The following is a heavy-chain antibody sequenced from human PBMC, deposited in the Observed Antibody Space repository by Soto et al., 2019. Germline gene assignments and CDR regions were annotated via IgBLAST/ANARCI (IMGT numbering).Heavy chain of an antibody. CDR3: ARGGELAGWMPSDS. CDR1: GGTSNTYG. J-gene: IGHJ4*02. D-gene: IGHD6-19*01. CDR2: IIPLFGTT. Sequence: QVHLVQSGAEVKKPGSSVKVSCRASGGTSNTYGFNWVRQAPGQGLEWMGGIIPLFGTTTYAQNFQGRVTITADQSTTTAYMEMSGLTSKDTAVYYCARGGELAGWMPSDSWGQGTLVTVSS. V-gene: IGHV1-69*01.